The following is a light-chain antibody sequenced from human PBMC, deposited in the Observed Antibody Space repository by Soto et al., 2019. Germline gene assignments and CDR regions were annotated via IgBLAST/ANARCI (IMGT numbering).Light chain of an antibody. CDR2: DVT. Sequence: QSVLTQPASVSGSPGQSITISCTGTTSDVGNSNRVSWYQQHPGKAPQLIIYDVTYRPSGVSNRFSGSKSGSTASLTISGLQAEDEADYYCSSYPRVTTPLHVFGAGTKVTVL. CDR1: TSDVGNSNR. CDR3: SSYPRVTTPLHV. V-gene: IGLV2-14*03. J-gene: IGLJ1*01.